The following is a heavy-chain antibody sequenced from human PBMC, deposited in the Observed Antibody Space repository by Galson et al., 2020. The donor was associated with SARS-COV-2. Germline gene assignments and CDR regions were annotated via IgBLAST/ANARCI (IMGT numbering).Heavy chain of an antibody. CDR1: GFPFSYFY. CDR3: TGGWNGAGEF. D-gene: IGHD3-16*01. Sequence: GGSLRLAWLVSGFPFSYFYMDCVRQPPGQLREWLGLIRNKHSSYSTEYAAAVRRRATVPIDDSKNSLFLQMNSLKIENTAIYYCTGGWNGAGEFWGQGTLVTVSS. CDR2: IRNKHSSYST. J-gene: IGHJ4*02. V-gene: IGHV3-72*01.